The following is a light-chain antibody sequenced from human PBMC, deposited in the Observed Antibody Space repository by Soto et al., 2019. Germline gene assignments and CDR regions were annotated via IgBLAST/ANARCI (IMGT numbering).Light chain of an antibody. CDR3: QQSYSTPYT. J-gene: IGKJ2*01. V-gene: IGKV1-39*01. CDR1: QSISSY. CDR2: AAS. Sequence: DTQMTQSPCSLSASVGDRVTITCRASQSISSYLNWYQQKPGKAPKLLIYAASSLQSGVPSRFSGSGSGTDFTLTISSLQPVVFAVCYCQQSYSTPYTF.